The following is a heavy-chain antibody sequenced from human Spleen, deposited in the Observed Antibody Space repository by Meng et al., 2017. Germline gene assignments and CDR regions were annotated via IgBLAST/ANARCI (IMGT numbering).Heavy chain of an antibody. V-gene: IGHV3-33*01. J-gene: IGHJ5*02. Sequence: GESLKISCTTSGFTFGTYGMHWVRQAPGKGLEWVAIIWYDGSKKYYAESVKGRFTVSRDNSKNSLYLQMNSLRAEDTALYYCARDFDHWGQGTLVTVSS. CDR3: ARDFDH. CDR2: IWYDGSKK. CDR1: GFTFGTYG.